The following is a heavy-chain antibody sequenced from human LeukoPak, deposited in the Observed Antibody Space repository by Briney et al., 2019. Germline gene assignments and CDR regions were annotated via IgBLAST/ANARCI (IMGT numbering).Heavy chain of an antibody. V-gene: IGHV4-59*01. CDR1: GGSISSYY. Sequence: SETLSLTCTVSGGSISSYYWSWIRQPPGKGLEWIGYIYYSGSTNYNPSLKSRVTISVDTSKNQFSLKLSSVTAADTAMYYCARVAGPIDYWGQGTLVTVSS. CDR3: ARVAGPIDY. D-gene: IGHD2-15*01. J-gene: IGHJ4*02. CDR2: IYYSGST.